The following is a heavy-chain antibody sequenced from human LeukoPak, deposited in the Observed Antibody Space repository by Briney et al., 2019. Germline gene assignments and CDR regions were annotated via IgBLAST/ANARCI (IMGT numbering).Heavy chain of an antibody. CDR3: ATEEVTFYYATGGYYSGGYYFDY. CDR2: IYHSGST. J-gene: IGHJ4*02. D-gene: IGHD3-22*01. Sequence: SETLSLTCTVSGYSISSGYYWGWIRQPPGKGLEWIGSIYHSGSTYYNPSLESRVTISVDTSKNQFPLKMNSVTAADTAVFYCATEEVTFYYATGGYYSGGYYFDYWGQGTLVTVSS. CDR1: GYSISSGYY. V-gene: IGHV4-38-2*02.